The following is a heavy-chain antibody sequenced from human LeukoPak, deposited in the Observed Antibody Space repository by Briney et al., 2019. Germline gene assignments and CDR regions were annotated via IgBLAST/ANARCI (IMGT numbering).Heavy chain of an antibody. D-gene: IGHD3-10*01. CDR3: ARLDGSGSYYKGGFDY. J-gene: IGHJ4*02. CDR1: GYSFTSYW. CDR2: IYPGDSDT. V-gene: IGHV5-51*01. Sequence: GESLMISCKGSGYSFTSYWIGWVRQMPGKGLEWMGIIYPGDSDTRYSPSFQGQVTISADKSISTAYLQWSSLKASDTAMYYCARLDGSGSYYKGGFDYWGQGTLVTVSS.